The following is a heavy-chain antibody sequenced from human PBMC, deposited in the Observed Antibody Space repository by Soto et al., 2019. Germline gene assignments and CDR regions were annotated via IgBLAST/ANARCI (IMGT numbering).Heavy chain of an antibody. J-gene: IGHJ6*02. CDR2: IYHSGST. CDR1: GGSISSSNW. V-gene: IGHV4-4*02. Sequence: SETLSLTCAVSGGSISSSNWWSWVRQPPGKGLEWIGEIYHSGSTNYNPSLKSRVTISVDKSKNQFSLKLSSVTAADTAVYYCARGAWPLEWSKYYYYGMDVWGQGTTVTVSS. CDR3: ARGAWPLEWSKYYYYGMDV. D-gene: IGHD3-3*01.